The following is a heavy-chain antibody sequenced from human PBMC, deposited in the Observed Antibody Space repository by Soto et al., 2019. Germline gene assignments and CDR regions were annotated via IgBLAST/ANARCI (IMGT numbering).Heavy chain of an antibody. V-gene: IGHV1-69*02. CDR1: GGTFSSYT. CDR2: IIPILGIA. J-gene: IGHJ4*02. Sequence: QVQLVQSGAEVKKPGSSVKVSCKASGGTFSSYTVSWVRQAPGQGLEWMGRIIPILGIANYAQKFQGSVTITAHKSTGTAYMELSSLRFVDTAVYYCANPPLYWGQGTLVTVSS. CDR3: ANPPLY.